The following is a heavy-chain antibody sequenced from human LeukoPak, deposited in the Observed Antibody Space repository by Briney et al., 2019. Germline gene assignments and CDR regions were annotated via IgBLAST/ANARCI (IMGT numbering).Heavy chain of an antibody. D-gene: IGHD1-26*01. CDR2: IYHSGSI. CDR3: ARADSGSHSHFDY. CDR1: GYSISNGYY. J-gene: IGHJ4*02. Sequence: SETLSLTCAVSGYSISNGYYWGWIRQAPGKRVEWIATIYHSGSIYYNPSLMSRFTISIDTSKNQFSLKVTSVTAADTARYYCARADSGSHSHFDYWGQGMLVTVSS. V-gene: IGHV4-38-2*01.